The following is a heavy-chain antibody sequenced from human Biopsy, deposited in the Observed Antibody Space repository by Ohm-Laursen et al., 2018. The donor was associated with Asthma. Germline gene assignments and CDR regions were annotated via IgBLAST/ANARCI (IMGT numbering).Heavy chain of an antibody. CDR3: ARAQDYYDSRGYYRGFDY. Sequence: TLSLTCTVSYGSITSGGYYWTWIRQHPGKGLEWIGFIYYSGSTYYNPSLKSRVSISIDTSKNQLSLKLSSVTAADTAVYYCARAQDYYDSRGYYRGFDYWGQGTLVTVSS. CDR2: IYYSGST. V-gene: IGHV4-31*03. J-gene: IGHJ4*02. D-gene: IGHD3-22*01. CDR1: YGSITSGGYY.